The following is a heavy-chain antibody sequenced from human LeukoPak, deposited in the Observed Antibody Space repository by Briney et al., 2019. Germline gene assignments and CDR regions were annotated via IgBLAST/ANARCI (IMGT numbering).Heavy chain of an antibody. CDR2: ISSNGGST. V-gene: IGHV3-64D*06. CDR1: GFTFSSYA. Sequence: GGSLRLSCSASGFTFSSYAMHWVRQAPGKGLEYVSAISSNGGSTYYADSVKGRFTIFRDNSKNTLYLQMSSLRAEDTAVYYCVKDGDTAMVTFDYWGQGTLVTVSS. CDR3: VKDGDTAMVTFDY. D-gene: IGHD5-18*01. J-gene: IGHJ4*02.